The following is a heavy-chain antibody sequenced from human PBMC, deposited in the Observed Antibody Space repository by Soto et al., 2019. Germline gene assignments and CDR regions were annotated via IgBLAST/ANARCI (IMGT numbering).Heavy chain of an antibody. Sequence: SETLSLTCTVSGGSISSSSYYWGWIRQPPGKGLEWIGSIYYSGSTYYNPSLKSRVTISVDTSKNQFSLKLSSVTAADTAVYYCARRQDKARAKLMDVWGQGTTVTVSS. J-gene: IGHJ6*02. D-gene: IGHD5-18*01. CDR3: ARRQDKARAKLMDV. CDR1: GGSISSSSYY. V-gene: IGHV4-39*01. CDR2: IYYSGST.